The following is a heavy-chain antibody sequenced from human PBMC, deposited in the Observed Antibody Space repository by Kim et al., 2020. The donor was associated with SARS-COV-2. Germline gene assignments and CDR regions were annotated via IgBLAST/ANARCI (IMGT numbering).Heavy chain of an antibody. Sequence: SETLSLTCTVSGGSISSSSYYWGWIRQPPGKGLEWIGSIYYSGSTYYNPSLKSRVTISVDTSKNQFSLKLSSVTAADTAVYYCARHRQRTLYYGSGSPIGTWFDPWGQGTLVTVSS. D-gene: IGHD3-10*01. CDR3: ARHRQRTLYYGSGSPIGTWFDP. J-gene: IGHJ5*02. CDR2: IYYSGST. V-gene: IGHV4-39*01. CDR1: GGSISSSSYY.